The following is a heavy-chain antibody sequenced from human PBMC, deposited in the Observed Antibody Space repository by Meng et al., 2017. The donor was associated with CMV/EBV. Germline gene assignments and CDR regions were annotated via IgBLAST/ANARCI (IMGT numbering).Heavy chain of an antibody. J-gene: IGHJ6*02. CDR1: GGSFSGYY. D-gene: IGHD2-2*02. CDR2: INHSGST. Sequence: GSLRLSCAVYGGSFSGYYWSWTRQPPGKGLEWIGEINHSGSTNYNPSLKSRVTISVDTSKNQFSLKLSSVTAADTAVYYCARGVRPGYCSSTSCYTGRPFHYYYYGMDVWGQGTTVTVSS. V-gene: IGHV4-34*01. CDR3: ARGVRPGYCSSTSCYTGRPFHYYYYGMDV.